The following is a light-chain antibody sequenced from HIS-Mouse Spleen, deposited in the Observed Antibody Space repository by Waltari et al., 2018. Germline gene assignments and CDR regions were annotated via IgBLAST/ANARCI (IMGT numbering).Light chain of an antibody. CDR1: ISHVSGYNY. Sequence: QSALTQPRSVHGSPGKPVTIPCTGTISHVSGYNYFSGYQQHQGKAHNLMIYDVSKRPSGVPDRFSGSKSGNTASLTISGLQAEDEADYYCCSYAGSYTWVFGGGTKLTVL. CDR3: CSYAGSYTWV. CDR2: DVS. V-gene: IGLV2-11*01. J-gene: IGLJ3*02.